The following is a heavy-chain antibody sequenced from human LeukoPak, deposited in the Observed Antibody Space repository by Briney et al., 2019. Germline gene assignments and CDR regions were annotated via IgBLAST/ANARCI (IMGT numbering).Heavy chain of an antibody. V-gene: IGHV4-34*01. CDR1: GGSFSGYY. J-gene: IGHJ4*02. Sequence: SETLSLTCAVYGGSFSGYYWSWLRQPPGKGLEWIGEINHSGSTTYNPSLKSRVTMSIDTSKNQFSLKLSSMTAADTAVYYCARGFSHWGQGTLVTVSS. CDR2: INHSGST. CDR3: ARGFSH.